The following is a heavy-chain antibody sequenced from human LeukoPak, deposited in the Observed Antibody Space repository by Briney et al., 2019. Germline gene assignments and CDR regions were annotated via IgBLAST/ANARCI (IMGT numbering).Heavy chain of an antibody. V-gene: IGHV4-59*01. J-gene: IGHJ4*02. CDR3: ARGGGSSSLNKFDY. D-gene: IGHD6-6*01. CDR1: GGSISSYY. Sequence: SETLSLTCTVSGGSISSYYRNWIRQPPGKGLEWVGYIYYSGSTNYNPSLESRVTISVDTSKNQFSLNLSSVTSADTAVYYCARGGGSSSLNKFDYWGQGTLVTVSS. CDR2: IYYSGST.